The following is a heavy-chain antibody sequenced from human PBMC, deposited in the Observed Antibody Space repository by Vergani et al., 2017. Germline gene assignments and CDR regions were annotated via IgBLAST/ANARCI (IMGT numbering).Heavy chain of an antibody. J-gene: IGHJ4*02. D-gene: IGHD4-23*01. V-gene: IGHV1-69*01. CDR1: GGTFSSFA. CDR2: IIPIFGTA. CDR3: ASPRFDYGGNSGLDY. Sequence: QVQLVQSGAEVKKPGSSVKVSCKASGGTFSSFAISWVRQAPGQGLEWMGGIIPIFGTANYAQKFQGRVTITADESTSTAYMELSSLRSEDTAVYYCASPRFDYGGNSGLDYWGQGTLVTVSS.